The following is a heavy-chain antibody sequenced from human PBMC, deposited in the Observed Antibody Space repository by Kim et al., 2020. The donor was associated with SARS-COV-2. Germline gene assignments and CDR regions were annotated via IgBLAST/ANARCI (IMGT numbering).Heavy chain of an antibody. CDR3: AGDYDILTGMGY. Sequence: YHPPLQSRVTISVDTSKNQSSLKLSSVTAADTAVYYCAGDYDILTGMGYWGQGTLVTVSS. J-gene: IGHJ4*02. V-gene: IGHV4-59*01. D-gene: IGHD3-9*01.